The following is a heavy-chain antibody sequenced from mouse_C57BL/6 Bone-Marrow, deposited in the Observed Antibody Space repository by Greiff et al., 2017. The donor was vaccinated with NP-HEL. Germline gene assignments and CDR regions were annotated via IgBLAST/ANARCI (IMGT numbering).Heavy chain of an antibody. Sequence: VQLQESGAELARPGASVKLSCKASGYTFTSYGISWVKQRTGQGLEWIGEIYPRSGNTYYNEKFKGKATLTADKSSSTAYMELRILTSEDSAVYFCARSLIYYDGRDYWGQGTTLTVSS. V-gene: IGHV1-81*01. J-gene: IGHJ2*01. CDR1: GYTFTSYG. CDR2: IYPRSGNT. CDR3: ARSLIYYDGRDY. D-gene: IGHD1-1*01.